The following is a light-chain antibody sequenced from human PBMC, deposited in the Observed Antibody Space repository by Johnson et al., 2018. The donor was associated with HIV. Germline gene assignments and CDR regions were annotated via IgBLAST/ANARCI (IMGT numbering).Light chain of an antibody. Sequence: QSVLTQPPSVSAAPGQKVTISCSGSSSNIGNNYVSWYQQLPGTAPKLLIYENNKRPSGIPDRFSGSSSVTSATLGITGLQTGDEADYYCGTWDDSLSALYVFGTGTKVTVL. CDR2: ENN. J-gene: IGLJ1*01. CDR3: GTWDDSLSALYV. CDR1: SSNIGNNY. V-gene: IGLV1-51*02.